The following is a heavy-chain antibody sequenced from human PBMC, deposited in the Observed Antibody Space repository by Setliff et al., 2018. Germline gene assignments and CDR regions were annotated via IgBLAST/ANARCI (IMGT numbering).Heavy chain of an antibody. D-gene: IGHD2-8*02. Sequence: WASVKVSCKASGYTFRQSIVSWVRQAPGQGLEWLGWIGVYSGNTYSAQRFHGRVSLTTDESTSTAYMELRSLTPDDTAVYYCSRLVRYCTARTCQTASGAEIWGQGTLVTVSS. CDR3: SRLVRYCTARTCQTASGAEI. J-gene: IGHJ4*02. CDR2: IGVYSGNT. CDR1: GYTFRQSI. V-gene: IGHV1-18*01.